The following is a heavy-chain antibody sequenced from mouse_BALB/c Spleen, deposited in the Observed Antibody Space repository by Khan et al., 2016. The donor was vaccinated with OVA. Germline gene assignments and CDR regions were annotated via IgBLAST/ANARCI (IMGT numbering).Heavy chain of an antibody. Sequence: QVQLQQSGPELVRPGVSVKISCKGSGYTLTDYAMHWVKQSHAKSLEWIGVISTYYGNTNYNQKFKGKATMTVDKSSSTAYMELARLTSEDSAIYYCSRSYYCSSYAMDYWGQGTSVTVSS. J-gene: IGHJ4*01. D-gene: IGHD1-1*01. V-gene: IGHV1S137*01. CDR2: ISTYYGNT. CDR3: SRSYYCSSYAMDY. CDR1: GYTLTDYA.